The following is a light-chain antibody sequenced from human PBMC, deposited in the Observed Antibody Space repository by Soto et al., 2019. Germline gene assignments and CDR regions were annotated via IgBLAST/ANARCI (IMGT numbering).Light chain of an antibody. CDR1: QDISTY. Sequence: DIQMTQSPSSLSASLGDRVTITCRASQDISTYLNWYQQXXXXAPNLLIYTVPNLETGVPSRFSGSGSGTVFTLTISALQPEDIATYYCQQYNSLPYTFGQGTRLEIE. CDR3: QQYNSLPYT. J-gene: IGKJ2*01. V-gene: IGKV1-33*01. CDR2: TVP.